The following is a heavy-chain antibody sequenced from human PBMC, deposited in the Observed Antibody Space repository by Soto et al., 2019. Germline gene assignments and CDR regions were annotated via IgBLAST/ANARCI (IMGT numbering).Heavy chain of an antibody. CDR1: GFTFSSYW. CDR2: ISGSGGST. J-gene: IGHJ4*02. Sequence: PGGSLRLSCAASGFTFSSYWMSWVRQAPGKGLEWVSAISGSGGSTYYADSVKGRFTISRDNSKNTLYLQMNSLGAEDTATYHCTLHKFDSSGYVSDYWGQGTLVTVSS. V-gene: IGHV3-23*01. CDR3: TLHKFDSSGYVSDY. D-gene: IGHD3-22*01.